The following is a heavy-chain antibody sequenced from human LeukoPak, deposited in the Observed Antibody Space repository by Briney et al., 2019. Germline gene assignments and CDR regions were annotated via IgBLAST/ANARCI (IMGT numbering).Heavy chain of an antibody. CDR2: IYRSGNT. V-gene: IGHV4-38-2*02. J-gene: IGHJ4*02. D-gene: IGHD7-27*01. CDR1: GYSISSGYY. Sequence: SETLSLTCSVSGYSISSGYYWGWIRQPPGEGLEWIGSIYRSGNTAYNPSLSPSLKSRVTISVDTSKNQFSLKLRSVTAAGTAVYYCARVNWVVDYWGQGTLVTVSS. CDR3: ARVNWVVDY.